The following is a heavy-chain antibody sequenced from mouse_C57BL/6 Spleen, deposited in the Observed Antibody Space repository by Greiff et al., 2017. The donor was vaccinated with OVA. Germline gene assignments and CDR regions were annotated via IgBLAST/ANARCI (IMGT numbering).Heavy chain of an antibody. Sequence: QVQLQQSGPELVKPGASVKISCKASGYAFSSSWMNWVKQRPGKGLEWIGRIYPGDGDTNYNGKFKGKATLTADKSSSTAYMQLSSLTSEDSAVYFCARGGYGSPYYAMDYWGQGTSVTVSS. CDR1: GYAFSSSW. CDR3: ARGGYGSPYYAMDY. CDR2: IYPGDGDT. J-gene: IGHJ4*01. V-gene: IGHV1-82*01. D-gene: IGHD1-1*01.